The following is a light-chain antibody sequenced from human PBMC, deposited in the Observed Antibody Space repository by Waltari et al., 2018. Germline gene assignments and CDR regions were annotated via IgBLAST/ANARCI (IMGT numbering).Light chain of an antibody. J-gene: IGLJ3*02. Sequence: QLVLTQSPSASASLAASVTLTCTLDSGHSPHTISWHPHQPPKGPRYLMRVTSDGSHTKGDDIPDRFSGSSSSSGAERYLTISSVQSEDEADYYCQTGGHGTWVFGGGTKLTVL. CDR2: VTSDGSH. V-gene: IGLV4-69*01. CDR3: QTGGHGTWV. CDR1: SGHSPHT.